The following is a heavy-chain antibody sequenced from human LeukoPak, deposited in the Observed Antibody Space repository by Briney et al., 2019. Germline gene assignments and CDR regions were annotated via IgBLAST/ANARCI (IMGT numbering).Heavy chain of an antibody. CDR2: ISYDGSNK. D-gene: IGHD3-10*01. CDR3: ASHSDPPY. CDR1: GFTFSSYA. J-gene: IGHJ4*02. Sequence: GGSLRLSCAASGFTFSSYAMHWVRQAPGKGLEWVAVISYDGSNKYYADSVKGRFTISRDNSKNTLYLQMSSLRAEDTAVYYCASHSDPPYWGQGTLVTVSS. V-gene: IGHV3-30-3*01.